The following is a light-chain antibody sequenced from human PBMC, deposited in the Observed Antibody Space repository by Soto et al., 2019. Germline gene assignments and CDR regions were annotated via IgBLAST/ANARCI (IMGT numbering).Light chain of an antibody. V-gene: IGLV1-40*01. CDR3: QSDDSSLSGSWV. J-gene: IGLJ3*02. Sequence: QSVLTQPPSVSGAPGQRVTISCTGSSSNIGAGYDVHWYQQLPGTAPKLIIYGNSNRPSGVPDRFSGSKSGTSASLTITGLESEDEAEYYFQSDDSSLSGSWVFGGGTKLTVL. CDR1: SSNIGAGYD. CDR2: GNS.